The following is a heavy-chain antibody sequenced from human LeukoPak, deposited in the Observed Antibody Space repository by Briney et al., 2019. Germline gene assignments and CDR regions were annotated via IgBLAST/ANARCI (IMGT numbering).Heavy chain of an antibody. Sequence: GRSLRLSCAASGFTFSSYGMHWVRQAPGKGLEWVAVISYDGSNKYYADSVKGRFTISRDNSKNTLYLQMNSLRAEDTDVYYCAKGLTFDIWGQGTMVTVSS. J-gene: IGHJ3*02. V-gene: IGHV3-30*18. CDR1: GFTFSSYG. CDR3: AKGLTFDI. CDR2: ISYDGSNK.